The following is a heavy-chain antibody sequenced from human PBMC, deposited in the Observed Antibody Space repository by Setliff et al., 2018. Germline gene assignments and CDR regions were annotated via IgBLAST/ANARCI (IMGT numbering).Heavy chain of an antibody. D-gene: IGHD3-9*01. CDR2: FDPEDGET. V-gene: IGHV1-24*01. CDR1: GYTLTELS. Sequence: ASVKVYCKVPGYTLTELSMHWVRQAPGKGLEWMGGFDPEDGETIYAQKFQGKVTMTEDTSTDTAYMELSCLSSEDTAVYYCATESLLRYFDLVGNPYAFDIWGQGTMVTGSS. J-gene: IGHJ3*02. CDR3: ATESLLRYFDLVGNPYAFDI.